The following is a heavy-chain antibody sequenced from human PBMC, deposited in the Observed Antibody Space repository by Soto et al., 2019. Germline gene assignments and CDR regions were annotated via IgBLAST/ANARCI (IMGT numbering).Heavy chain of an antibody. CDR1: GYTFTSYD. J-gene: IGHJ6*03. D-gene: IGHD6-13*01. CDR3: AVFSSVYYYYYMDV. V-gene: IGHV1-3*01. CDR2: INAGNGNT. Sequence: QVQLLQSGAEVKKPGASVKVSCKASGYTFTSYDMHWVSQAPGKSLEWMGWINAGNGNTKYSQKFQGRVTITRDTSASTAYMELSSLRSEDTAVYYCAVFSSVYYYYYMDVWGKGTTVTVSS.